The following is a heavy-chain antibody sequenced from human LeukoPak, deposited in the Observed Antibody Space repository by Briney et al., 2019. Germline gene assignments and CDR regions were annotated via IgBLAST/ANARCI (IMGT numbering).Heavy chain of an antibody. CDR3: ARGASGVYTVTTSWFDP. J-gene: IGHJ5*02. V-gene: IGHV1-2*02. D-gene: IGHD4-17*01. Sequence: GASVKVSCKASGYTFTGYYMHWVRQAPGQGLEWTGWINPNSGGTNYAQRFQGRVTMTRYTSISAAYMELSRLKSDDTAVYYCARGASGVYTVTTSWFDPWGQGTLVTVSS. CDR2: INPNSGGT. CDR1: GYTFTGYY.